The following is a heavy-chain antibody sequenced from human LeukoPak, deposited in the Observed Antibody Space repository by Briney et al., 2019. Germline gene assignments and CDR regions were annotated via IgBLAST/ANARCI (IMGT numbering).Heavy chain of an antibody. CDR3: AKVLGFKYSSGWYGDY. CDR2: ISGSGGST. Sequence: PGGSLRLSCAASGFTFSSYAMSWVRQAPGKGLEWVSAISGSGGSTYYADSVKGRFTISRDNSKNTLYLQMNSLRAEDTAVYYCAKVLGFKYSSGWYGDYWGQGTLVTVSS. J-gene: IGHJ4*02. V-gene: IGHV3-23*01. CDR1: GFTFSSYA. D-gene: IGHD6-13*01.